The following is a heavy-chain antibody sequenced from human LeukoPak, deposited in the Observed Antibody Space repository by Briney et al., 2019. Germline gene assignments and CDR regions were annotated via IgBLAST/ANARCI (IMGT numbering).Heavy chain of an antibody. V-gene: IGHV3-33*01. CDR3: ARETGYSSSWYRCFDY. D-gene: IGHD6-13*01. Sequence: PGRSLRLSCAASGFTFSSYGMHWVRQAPGKGLEWVAVIWYDGSNKYYADSVKGRFTISRDNSKNTLYLQMNSLRAEDTAVYYCARETGYSSSWYRCFDYWGQGTLVTVSS. CDR1: GFTFSSYG. J-gene: IGHJ4*02. CDR2: IWYDGSNK.